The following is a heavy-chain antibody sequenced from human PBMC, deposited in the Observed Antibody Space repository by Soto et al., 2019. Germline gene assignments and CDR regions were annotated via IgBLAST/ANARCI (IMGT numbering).Heavy chain of an antibody. V-gene: IGHV1-69*08. CDR3: ATDGGSTSSSAYNYFMDV. D-gene: IGHD3-16*01. CDR1: GDTFSSYS. CDR2: IIPMVGTP. J-gene: IGHJ6*03. Sequence: QAQLVHSGAEVKRPGSSVKVSCKASGDTFSSYSISWVRQAPGQGLEWMGRIIPMVGTPNYAQKFQGRVTFSADKSTSTAYMVLNSLISDDTAVYYCATDGGSTSSSAYNYFMDVWGKGTPVTVSS.